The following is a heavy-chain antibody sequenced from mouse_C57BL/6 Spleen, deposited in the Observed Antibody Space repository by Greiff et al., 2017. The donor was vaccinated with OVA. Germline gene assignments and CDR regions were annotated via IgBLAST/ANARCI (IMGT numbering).Heavy chain of an antibody. D-gene: IGHD1-1*01. Sequence: QVQLQQPGAELVTPGASVTLSCTASGYTFTSYCMHWVTQSPGHGLAWIGMIHPNSGSTNYNEKFKSKATLTVDKSSSTAYMQLSSLTSEDSAVYYCAREGYYGSWYFDVWGTGTTVTVSS. V-gene: IGHV1-64*01. J-gene: IGHJ1*03. CDR1: GYTFTSYC. CDR3: AREGYYGSWYFDV. CDR2: IHPNSGST.